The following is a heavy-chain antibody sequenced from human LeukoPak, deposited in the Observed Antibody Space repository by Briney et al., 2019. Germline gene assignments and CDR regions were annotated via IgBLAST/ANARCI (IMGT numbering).Heavy chain of an antibody. CDR1: GGSISSSSYY. J-gene: IGHJ4*02. Sequence: SETLSLTCTVSGGSISSSSYYWGWIRQPPGKGLEWIGSIYYSGSTYYNPSLKSRVTISVDTSKNQFSLKLSSVTAADTAVYYCARSPPDYYDSSGYLFDYWGQGTLVTVSS. CDR2: IYYSGST. V-gene: IGHV4-39*01. CDR3: ARSPPDYYDSSGYLFDY. D-gene: IGHD3-22*01.